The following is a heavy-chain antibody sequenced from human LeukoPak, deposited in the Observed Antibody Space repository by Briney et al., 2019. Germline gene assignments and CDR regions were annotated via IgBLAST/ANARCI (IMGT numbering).Heavy chain of an antibody. Sequence: ASVKVSCKASGYTFTSHYMHWVRQAPGQGLEWMGWVSGSNGHANYGKKFQGRVTMTTETSTSAAYMELRSLRSDDTAVYYCARDRVVGAIDGFDIWGQGTMVTVSS. J-gene: IGHJ3*02. D-gene: IGHD1-26*01. CDR3: ARDRVVGAIDGFDI. CDR1: GYTFTSHY. V-gene: IGHV1-18*04. CDR2: VSGSNGHA.